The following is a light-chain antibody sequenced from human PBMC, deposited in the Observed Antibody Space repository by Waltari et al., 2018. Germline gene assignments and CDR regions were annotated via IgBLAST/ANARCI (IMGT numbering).Light chain of an antibody. CDR3: QTGGHGTWV. J-gene: IGLJ3*02. CDR2: VNSDGRH. Sequence: QLVLTQSPSASASLGASVKLTCTLSSGHSSNIIAWLHQQPKKGPRFLMKVNSDGRHSKGDEIPDRFSGSSSGAERYLTISSRQSEDEADYYCQTGGHGTWVFGGGTKLTVL. CDR1: SGHSSNI. V-gene: IGLV4-69*01.